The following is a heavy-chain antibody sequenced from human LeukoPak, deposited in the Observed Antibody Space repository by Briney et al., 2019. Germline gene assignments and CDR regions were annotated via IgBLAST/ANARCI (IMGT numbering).Heavy chain of an antibody. CDR3: ARQPVIVGATTGDWYFDL. Sequence: KFGESLKISCKGSGYSFTSYWIGWVRPMPGKGLEWMGIIYPGDSDTRYSPSFQGQVTISADKSISTAYLQWSSLKASDTAMYYCARQPVIVGATTGDWYFDLWGRGTLVTVSS. CDR2: IYPGDSDT. J-gene: IGHJ2*01. V-gene: IGHV5-51*01. CDR1: GYSFTSYW. D-gene: IGHD1-26*01.